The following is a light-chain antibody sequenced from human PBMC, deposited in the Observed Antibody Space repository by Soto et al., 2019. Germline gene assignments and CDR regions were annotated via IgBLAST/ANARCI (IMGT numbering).Light chain of an antibody. J-gene: IGLJ3*02. V-gene: IGLV2-14*01. CDR3: SSYTSGSVL. CDR2: DVS. CDR1: SRDVGNYNF. Sequence: QSVLTQPASVSGSPVQSITVSCTGTSRDVGNYNFVSWYQQHPGKAPKVIIYDVSNRPSGVSDRFSASKSGNTASLTISGLQTEDEAVYFCSSYTSGSVLFGGGTKVTVL.